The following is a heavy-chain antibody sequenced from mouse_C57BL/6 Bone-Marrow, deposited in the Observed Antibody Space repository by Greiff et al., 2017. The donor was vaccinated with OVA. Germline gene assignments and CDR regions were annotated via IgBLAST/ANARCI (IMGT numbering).Heavy chain of an antibody. Sequence: VKLQESGAELVRPGTSVKVSCKASGYAFTNYLIEWVKQRPGQGLEWIGVINPGSGGTNYNEKFKGKATLTADKSSSTAYMQLSSLTSEDSAVYFCARSERLRRGAYWGQGTLVTVSA. J-gene: IGHJ3*01. CDR2: INPGSGGT. CDR1: GYAFTNYL. D-gene: IGHD2-2*01. V-gene: IGHV1-54*01. CDR3: ARSERLRRGAY.